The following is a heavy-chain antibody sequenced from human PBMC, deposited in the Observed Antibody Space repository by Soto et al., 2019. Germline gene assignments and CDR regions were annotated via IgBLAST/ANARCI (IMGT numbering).Heavy chain of an antibody. CDR2: MYWKDGNT. V-gene: IGHV3-20*04. CDR3: AKATVTKDYYYYGMEV. J-gene: IGHJ6*02. CDR1: VFTIDNYG. D-gene: IGHD4-4*01. Sequence: LRRSCEASVFTIDNYGMIWVLQIPVKVLEWVSGMYWKDGNTHYADSVKGRFTISRDNSKNTLYLQMNSLRAEDTAVYYCAKATVTKDYYYYGMEVWGQGTTVTVSS.